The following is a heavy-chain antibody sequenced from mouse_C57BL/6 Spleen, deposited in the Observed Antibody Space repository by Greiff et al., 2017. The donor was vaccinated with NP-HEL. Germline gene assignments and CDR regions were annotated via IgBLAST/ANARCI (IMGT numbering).Heavy chain of an antibody. J-gene: IGHJ3*01. CDR1: GYSITSGYY. CDR2: ISYDGSN. Sequence: DVQLQESGPGLVKPSQSLSLTCSVTGYSITSGYYWNWIRQFPGNKLEWMGYISYDGSNNYNPSLKNRISITRDTSTNQFFLKLNSVTTEDTATYYCARGAPFAYWGQGTLVTVSA. V-gene: IGHV3-6*01. CDR3: ARGAPFAY.